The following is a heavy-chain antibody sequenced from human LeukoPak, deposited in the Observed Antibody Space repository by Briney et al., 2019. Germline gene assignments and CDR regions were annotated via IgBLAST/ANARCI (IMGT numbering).Heavy chain of an antibody. CDR2: ICWNSGNI. J-gene: IGHJ5*02. Sequence: GGSLSLSCAASGFTLDNYGMNWVRQAPGQGLKWVSGICWNSGNIGNAASVKGRFPISRDNAKKSLYLQMNSLRAEDMALYYCAKGTYYDFWSGYSFDPWGQGTLVTASS. V-gene: IGHV3-9*03. CDR1: GFTLDNYG. CDR3: AKGTYYDFWSGYSFDP. D-gene: IGHD3-3*01.